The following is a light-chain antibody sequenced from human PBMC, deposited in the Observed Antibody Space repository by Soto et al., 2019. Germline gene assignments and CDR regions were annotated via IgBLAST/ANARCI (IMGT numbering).Light chain of an antibody. Sequence: EIVMTQSPATLSVSPGERATLSCRASQSVTSNLAWYQQKLGQAPRLLIYGASTRATGIPARFSGSGSGTEFTLTISNLQSEDVAVYYCQHYFNWPYTFGQGTKLEIK. CDR3: QHYFNWPYT. V-gene: IGKV3-15*01. CDR1: QSVTSN. CDR2: GAS. J-gene: IGKJ2*01.